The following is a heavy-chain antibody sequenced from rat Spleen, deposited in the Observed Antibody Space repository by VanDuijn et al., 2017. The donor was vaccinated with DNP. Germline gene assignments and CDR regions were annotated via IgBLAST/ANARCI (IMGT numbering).Heavy chain of an antibody. V-gene: IGHV5-31*01. CDR2: ITSSGGST. D-gene: IGHD5-1*01. CDR1: GFTFNKYW. Sequence: EVQLVESGGDLVQPGRSLKLSCVASGFTFNKYWMTWIRQVPGKGLEWVAAITSSGGSTYYPDSVKGRFTISRDNAKNTLYLQMNSLRSEDTATYYCARGSGTYYWYFDFWGPGTVVTVSS. J-gene: IGHJ1*01. CDR3: ARGSGTYYWYFDF.